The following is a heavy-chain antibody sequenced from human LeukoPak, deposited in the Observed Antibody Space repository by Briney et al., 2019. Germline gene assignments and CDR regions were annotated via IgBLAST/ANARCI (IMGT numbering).Heavy chain of an antibody. CDR3: AKGTHYYYYYMDV. J-gene: IGHJ6*03. CDR1: GFAFNYAW. Sequence: HAGGSLRLSCAASGFAFNYAWVNWVRQAPGKGLEWVSAISGSGGSTYYADSVKGRFTISRDNSKNTLYLQMNSLRAEDTAVYYCAKGTHYYYYYMDVWGKGTTVTVSS. V-gene: IGHV3-23*01. CDR2: ISGSGGST.